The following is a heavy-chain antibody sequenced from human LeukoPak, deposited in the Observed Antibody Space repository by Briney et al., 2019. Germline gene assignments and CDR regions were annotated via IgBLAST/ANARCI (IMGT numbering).Heavy chain of an antibody. D-gene: IGHD3-10*01. J-gene: IGHJ4*02. V-gene: IGHV1-2*02. CDR2: INPNSGGT. CDR1: GYTFTGYY. Sequence: GGSLRLSCAASGYTFTGYYMHWVRQAPGQGLEWMGWINPNSGGTNYAQKFQGRVTMTRDTSISTAYMELNRLRSDDTAVYYCARDRDYGSGIFDYWGQGTLVTVSS. CDR3: ARDRDYGSGIFDY.